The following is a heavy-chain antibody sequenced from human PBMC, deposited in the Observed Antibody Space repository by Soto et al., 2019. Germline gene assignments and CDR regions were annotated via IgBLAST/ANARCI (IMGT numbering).Heavy chain of an antibody. Sequence: ASVKVSCKASGYTFTAYYMHCVRQAPGQGLEWMGWINPKSGGTNYAPKFQGRVSMTRDTSISTAHMELSGLRSDDTAMYYCARDPREGRDYESGGYYYTGGNWFDPWGRGTLVTVSS. J-gene: IGHJ5*02. CDR3: ARDPREGRDYESGGYYYTGGNWFDP. CDR1: GYTFTAYY. V-gene: IGHV1-2*02. CDR2: INPKSGGT. D-gene: IGHD3-22*01.